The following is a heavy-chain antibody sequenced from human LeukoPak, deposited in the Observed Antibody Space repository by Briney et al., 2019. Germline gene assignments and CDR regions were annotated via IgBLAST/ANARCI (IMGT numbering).Heavy chain of an antibody. CDR3: ARELDVPAATYYYYYYGMDV. D-gene: IGHD2-2*01. V-gene: IGHV1-18*01. J-gene: IGHJ6*02. Sequence: GASVTVSCKASGYTFTSYGISWVRQAPGQGLEWMGWTSAYNGNTNYAQKLQGRVTMTTDTSTSTAYMGLRSLRSDDTAVYYCARELDVPAATYYYYYYGMDVWGQGTTVTVSS. CDR2: TSAYNGNT. CDR1: GYTFTSYG.